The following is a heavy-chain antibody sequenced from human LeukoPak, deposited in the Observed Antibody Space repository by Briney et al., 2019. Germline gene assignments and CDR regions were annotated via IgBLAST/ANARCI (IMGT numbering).Heavy chain of an antibody. Sequence: GASVKVSCKASGGTFSSYAISWVRQAPGQGLEWMGRIIPILGIANYAQKFQGRVTITADKSTSTAYMELSSLRSEDTAVYYCARDHADHNWFDPWGQGTLVTVSS. J-gene: IGHJ5*02. CDR3: ARDHADHNWFDP. V-gene: IGHV1-69*04. CDR1: GGTFSSYA. CDR2: IIPILGIA.